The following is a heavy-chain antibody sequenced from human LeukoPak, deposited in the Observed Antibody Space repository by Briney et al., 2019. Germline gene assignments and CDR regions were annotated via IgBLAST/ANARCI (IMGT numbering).Heavy chain of an antibody. V-gene: IGHV3-7*01. CDR2: IKPDGSGK. J-gene: IGHJ3*02. CDR1: GFTFSSYW. Sequence: PGGSLRLSCAASGFTFSSYWMTWVRQAPAKGLEWVANIKPDGSGKFYVDSVKGRFTISRDNAKNSLHLQMNSLRAEDTAVYYCARDPYYYESSGYFFGAFDIWGQGTMVTVSS. CDR3: ARDPYYYESSGYFFGAFDI. D-gene: IGHD3-22*01.